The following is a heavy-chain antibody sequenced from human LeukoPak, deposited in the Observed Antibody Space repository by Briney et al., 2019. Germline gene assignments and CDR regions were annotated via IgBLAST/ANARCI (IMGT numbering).Heavy chain of an antibody. CDR3: ARGGLGYCSGGSCYGIRYYYGMDV. Sequence: PSETLSLTCAVYGGSFSGYYWSWIRQPPGKGLEWIGEINHSGSTNHNPSLKSRVTISVDTSKNQFSLKLSSVTAADTAVYYCARGGLGYCSGGSCYGIRYYYGMDVWGQGTTVTVSS. CDR1: GGSFSGYY. D-gene: IGHD2-15*01. J-gene: IGHJ6*02. CDR2: INHSGST. V-gene: IGHV4-34*01.